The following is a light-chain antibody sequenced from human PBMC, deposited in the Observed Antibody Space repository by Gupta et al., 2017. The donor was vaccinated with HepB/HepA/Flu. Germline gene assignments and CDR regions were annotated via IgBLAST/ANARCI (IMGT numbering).Light chain of an antibody. V-gene: IGLV1-44*01. CDR1: NSNIGSNV. CDR2: SNN. CDR3: AAWDDSRSGGV. J-gene: IGLJ2*01. Sequence: QSVLPQPPSSSVTRGLRVTISFSGSNSNIGSNVVSWSQHHPEKAPKLLIHSNNRRRTGVPGRFSGSKCGTSATMAISRLQAEDAADYYCAAWDDSRSGGVFGGGTKLTVL.